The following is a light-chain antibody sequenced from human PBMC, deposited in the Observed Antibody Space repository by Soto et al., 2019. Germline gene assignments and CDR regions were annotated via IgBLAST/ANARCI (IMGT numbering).Light chain of an antibody. Sequence: IQLTQSPSSLSASVGDRVTISCRARQGIANFLAWYQQKPGKAPKLLIYAASTLQSGVPSRFSGSGSGTDFTLTISSLQPEEFSTYYCHQLNSFPIPFGPGTKVDIK. CDR1: QGIANF. J-gene: IGKJ3*01. V-gene: IGKV1-9*01. CDR3: HQLNSFPIP. CDR2: AAS.